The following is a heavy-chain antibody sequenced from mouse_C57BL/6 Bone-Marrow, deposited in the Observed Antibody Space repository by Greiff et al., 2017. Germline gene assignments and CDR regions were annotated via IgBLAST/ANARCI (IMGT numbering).Heavy chain of an antibody. CDR3: ARRGWYFDV. CDR2: IDPETGGT. Sequence: QVQLQQSGAELVRPGASVTLSCKASGYTFTDYEMHWVKQTPVHGLEWIGAIDPETGGTAYNQKFKGKAILTADKYSSTAYMEIRCLTSEDSAVYYCARRGWYFDVWGTGTTVTVSS. CDR1: GYTFTDYE. J-gene: IGHJ1*03. V-gene: IGHV1-15*01.